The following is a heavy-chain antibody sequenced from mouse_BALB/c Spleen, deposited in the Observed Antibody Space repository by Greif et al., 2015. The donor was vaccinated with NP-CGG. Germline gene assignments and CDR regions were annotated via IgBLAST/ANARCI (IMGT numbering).Heavy chain of an antibody. V-gene: IGHV5-9-4*01. Sequence: EVQGVESGGGLVKPGGSLKLSCAASGFTFSSYAMPWVRQSPEKRLEWVAEISSGGSYTYYPDTVTGRFTISRDNAKNTLYLEMSSLRSEDTAMYYCARGRNYYYGSSSRYFDVWGAGTTSPSPQ. CDR3: ARGRNYYYGSSSRYFDV. D-gene: IGHD1-1*01. CDR2: ISSGGSYT. CDR1: GFTFSSYA. J-gene: IGHJ1*01.